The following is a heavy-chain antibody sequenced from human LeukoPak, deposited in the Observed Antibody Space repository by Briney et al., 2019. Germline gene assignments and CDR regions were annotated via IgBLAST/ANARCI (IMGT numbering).Heavy chain of an antibody. V-gene: IGHV3-64*02. CDR2: INTDGRIT. Sequence: GGSLGLSCVASGFSFRNYAIHWVRQAPGKGLEYVSVINTDGRITYYADSVKGRFTISRDNSKNTVYLQMGSLRAEDTAVYYCARDLVPGYSYYYYGKDVWGQGTTVTVSS. CDR1: GFSFRNYA. J-gene: IGHJ6*02. CDR3: ARDLVPGYSYYYYGKDV. D-gene: IGHD3-9*01.